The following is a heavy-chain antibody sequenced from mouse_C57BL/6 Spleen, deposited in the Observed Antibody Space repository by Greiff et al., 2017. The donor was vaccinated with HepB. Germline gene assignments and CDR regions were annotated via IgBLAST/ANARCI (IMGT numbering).Heavy chain of an antibody. CDR2: ISYDGSN. D-gene: IGHD4-1*01. J-gene: IGHJ1*03. CDR1: GYSITSGYY. Sequence: VQLQQSGPGLVKPSQSLSLTCSVTGYSITSGYYWNWIRQFPGNKLEWMGYISYDGSNNYNPSLKNRISITRDTSKNQFFLKLNSVTTEDTATYYCAASNSDWYFDVWGTGTTVTVSS. V-gene: IGHV3-6*01. CDR3: AASNSDWYFDV.